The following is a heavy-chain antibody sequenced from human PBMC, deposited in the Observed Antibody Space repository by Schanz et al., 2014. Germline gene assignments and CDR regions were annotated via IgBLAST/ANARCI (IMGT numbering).Heavy chain of an antibody. V-gene: IGHV3-30*04. CDR1: GFTFRGHA. CDR2: TSTDGTKT. Sequence: QVQLVESGGGVVQPGTSLRLSCAASGFTFRGHAMHWVRQAPGQGLEKVAVTSTDGTKTYYAASVRGRFTISRDNSKNTVYLQMNSRRSEDTAVYYCTRDRGALINHNDALDLWGQGTMVSVSS. CDR3: TRDRGALINHNDALDL. J-gene: IGHJ3*01. D-gene: IGHD3-16*01.